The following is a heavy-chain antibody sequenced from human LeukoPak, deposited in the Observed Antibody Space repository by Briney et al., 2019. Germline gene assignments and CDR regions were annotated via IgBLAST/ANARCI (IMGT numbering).Heavy chain of an antibody. CDR2: IYYSGST. Sequence: PSETLSLTCTVSGGSISSYYWSWIRQPPGKGLEWIGYIYYSGSTNYNPSLKSRVTISVDTSKNQFSLKLSSVTAADTAVYYCARSPLSGEFTPLDYWGQGTLVTVSS. CDR3: ARSPLSGEFTPLDY. V-gene: IGHV4-59*01. CDR1: GGSISSYY. J-gene: IGHJ4*02. D-gene: IGHD3-10*01.